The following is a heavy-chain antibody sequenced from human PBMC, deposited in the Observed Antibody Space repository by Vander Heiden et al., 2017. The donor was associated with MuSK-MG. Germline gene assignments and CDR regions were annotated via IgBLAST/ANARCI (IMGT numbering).Heavy chain of an antibody. CDR1: GYSISSGYY. V-gene: IGHV4-38-2*01. J-gene: IGHJ4*02. CDR3: AKTQSSAVAGVFDY. CDR2: IYHSGST. D-gene: IGHD6-19*01. Sequence: QVQLQESGPGLVKPSETLSLTRAVSGYSISSGYYWGWIRQPPGKWLEWIGSIYHSGSTYYNPSLKSRVTISVDTSKNQFSLKLRSVTAADTAVYYCAKTQSSAVAGVFDYWGQGTLVTLAS.